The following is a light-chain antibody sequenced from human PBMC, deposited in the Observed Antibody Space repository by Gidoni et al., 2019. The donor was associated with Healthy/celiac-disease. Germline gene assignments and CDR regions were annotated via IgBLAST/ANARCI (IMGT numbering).Light chain of an antibody. CDR1: QSVRSN. V-gene: IGKV3-15*01. J-gene: IGKJ5*01. CDR3: QQYNNGPPIT. Sequence: EIVITQSPATLSVSPGERATLSCRASQSVRSNLAWYQPKPGQAPRLLIYGASTRATGIPARFRGSGSGTELTSTISSLQSEDFAVYYCQQYNNGPPITFXQXTRLEIK. CDR2: GAS.